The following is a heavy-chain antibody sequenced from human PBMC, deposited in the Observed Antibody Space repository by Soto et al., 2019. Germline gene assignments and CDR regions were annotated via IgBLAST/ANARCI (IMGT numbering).Heavy chain of an antibody. CDR1: GGSISNPLYY. CDR2: SFYSGNT. Sequence: QLQLQESGPGLVKPSETLSLTCTVSGGSISNPLYYWAWIRQPPGKGLEWIGSSFYSGNTYYKPSLKRRVTMAMDTSQNLSTLKLSSVTAAHTAVYSCAGRTSLTSVMIFSGALSGYNWVDHRGRGTLVTVSS. V-gene: IGHV4-39*01. J-gene: IGHJ5*01. CDR3: AGRTSLTSVMIFSGALSGYNWVDH. D-gene: IGHD3-3*01.